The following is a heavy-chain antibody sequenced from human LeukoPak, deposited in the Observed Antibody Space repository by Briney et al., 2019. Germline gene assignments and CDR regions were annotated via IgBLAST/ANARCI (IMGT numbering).Heavy chain of an antibody. CDR1: GFTVSSNY. CDR2: IYSGGST. Sequence: GGSLTLSCAASGFTVSSNYMSWVRQAPGKGLEWVAVIYSGGSTYYADSVKGRFTISRDNSKNTLYLQMNSLRAEDTAVYYCARDRGYSYGHNGVAFDIWGQGTMVTVSS. CDR3: ARDRGYSYGHNGVAFDI. D-gene: IGHD5-18*01. V-gene: IGHV3-53*01. J-gene: IGHJ3*02.